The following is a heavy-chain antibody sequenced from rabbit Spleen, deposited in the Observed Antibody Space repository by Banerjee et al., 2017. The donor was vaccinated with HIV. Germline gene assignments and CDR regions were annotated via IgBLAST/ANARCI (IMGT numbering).Heavy chain of an antibody. Sequence: QEQLEESGGDLVKPEGSLTLTCTASGFDFSSSYWICWVRQAPGKGLEWIACIYTATSAGTYYASWAKGRFTISKTSSTTVTLQMTSLSAADSATYFCAKNVDTSGWGVWGPGTLVTVS. CDR3: AKNVDTSGWGV. CDR2: IYTATSAGT. D-gene: IGHD4-1*01. V-gene: IGHV1S45*01. J-gene: IGHJ4*01. CDR1: GFDFSSSYW.